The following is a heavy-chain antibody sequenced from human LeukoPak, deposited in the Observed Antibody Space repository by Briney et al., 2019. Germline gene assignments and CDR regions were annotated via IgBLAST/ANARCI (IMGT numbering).Heavy chain of an antibody. CDR2: ISPNSGGT. V-gene: IGHV1-2*02. J-gene: IGHJ5*02. D-gene: IGHD6-6*01. Sequence: ASVTVSCKASGYTFTSYYMHWVRQAPGQGLEWMGWISPNSGGTNYAQNFQGRVTMTRDTSVSTAYMELSSLRSDDTAVYYCARSNTATRRGDNWFDPWGQGTLVTVSS. CDR1: GYTFTSYY. CDR3: ARSNTATRRGDNWFDP.